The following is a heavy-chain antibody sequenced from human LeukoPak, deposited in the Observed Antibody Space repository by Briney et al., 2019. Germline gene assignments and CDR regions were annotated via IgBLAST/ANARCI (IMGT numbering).Heavy chain of an antibody. CDR3: ARDRPTTRQHSGTFDY. CDR1: GYTFTSYG. J-gene: IGHJ4*02. Sequence: ASVKVSCKASGYTFTSYGISWVRQAPGQGLEWMGWISAYNGNTNYAQKLQGRVTMTTDTSTSTAYMELRSLRSEDTAVYYCARDRPTTRQHSGTFDYWGQGTLVTVSS. V-gene: IGHV1-18*01. D-gene: IGHD1/OR15-1a*01. CDR2: ISAYNGNT.